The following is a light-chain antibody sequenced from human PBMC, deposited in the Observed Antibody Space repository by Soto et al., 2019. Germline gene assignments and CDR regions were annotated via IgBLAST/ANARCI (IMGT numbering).Light chain of an antibody. CDR3: QQSYMDPIT. V-gene: IGKV1-39*01. J-gene: IGKJ5*01. CDR2: DAS. Sequence: IQSTQSPSALSSSVAERFTITCLASQGIRSYLAWYQQKPGKAPNLLIYDASRLQSGVPSRFSGSGGGTDFTLSISSVQPEDFATYFCQQSYMDPITFGQGTRLEIK. CDR1: QGIRSY.